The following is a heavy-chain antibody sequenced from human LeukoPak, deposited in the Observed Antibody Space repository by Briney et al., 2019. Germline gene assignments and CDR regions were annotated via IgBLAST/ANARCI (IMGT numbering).Heavy chain of an antibody. D-gene: IGHD6-13*01. Sequence: PSETLSLTCTVSGGSISSYYWSWIRQPPGKGLEWIGYIYYSGSTNYNPSLKSRVTMSVDTSKNQFSLKLSSVTAADTAVYYCARVGSSWDFDYWGQGTLVTVSS. CDR1: GGSISSYY. J-gene: IGHJ4*02. CDR3: ARVGSSWDFDY. CDR2: IYYSGST. V-gene: IGHV4-59*12.